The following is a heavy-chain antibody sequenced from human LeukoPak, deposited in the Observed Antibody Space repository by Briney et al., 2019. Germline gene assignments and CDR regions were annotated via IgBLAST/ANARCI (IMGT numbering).Heavy chain of an antibody. CDR2: INPNSGGT. CDR1: GYTFTGYY. V-gene: IGHV1-2*04. CDR3: ARDSTTGTTGFGMDV. D-gene: IGHD1-1*01. J-gene: IGHJ6*04. Sequence: ASVKVSCKASGYTFTGYYMHWVRQAPGQGLEWMGWINPNSGGTNYAQKFQGWVTMTRGTSISTAYMELSRLRSDDTAVYYCARDSTTGTTGFGMDVWGEGTTVTVSS.